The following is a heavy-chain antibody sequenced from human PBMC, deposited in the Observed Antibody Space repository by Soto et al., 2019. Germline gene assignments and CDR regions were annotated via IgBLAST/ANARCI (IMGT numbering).Heavy chain of an antibody. Sequence: EVQLVESGGGLIQPGGSLRLSCAASGFTVSSDYMSWVRQAPGKGLDWVSVIYPGGSTYYADSVKGRFTFSRDNSKNTLYRQMNSLGAEDTAVYYCARADGSNPALFDPWGQGTLVTVSS. J-gene: IGHJ5*02. CDR1: GFTVSSDY. CDR3: ARADGSNPALFDP. CDR2: IYPGGST. V-gene: IGHV3-53*01. D-gene: IGHD2-2*01.